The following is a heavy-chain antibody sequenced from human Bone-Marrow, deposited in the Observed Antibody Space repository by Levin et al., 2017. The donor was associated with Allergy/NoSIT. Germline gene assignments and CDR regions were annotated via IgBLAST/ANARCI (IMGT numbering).Heavy chain of an antibody. CDR2: VSSRGST. CDR1: ATSVRSDNYY. CDR3: ARGRTVPQTTRYYYYDGMDV. J-gene: IGHJ6*02. Sequence: SETLSLTCTVSATSVRSDNYYWSWIRQPPGKGLEWIGYVSSRGSTYYNPSLTSRVTISVDTSKNQFSLKLSSVTAADTAVYYCARGRTVPQTTRYYYYDGMDVWGQGTTVTVSS. D-gene: IGHD1-1*01. V-gene: IGHV4-61*01.